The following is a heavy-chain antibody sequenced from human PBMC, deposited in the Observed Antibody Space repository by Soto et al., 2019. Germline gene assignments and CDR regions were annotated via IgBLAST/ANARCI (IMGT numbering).Heavy chain of an antibody. CDR2: IYHSGST. V-gene: IGHV4-4*02. CDR3: AKDSAGYSYGHVGFDY. J-gene: IGHJ4*02. Sequence: TLSLTCAVSGGSISSSNWWSWVRQPPGKGLEWIGEIYHSGSTNYNPSLKSRVTISVDNSKNTLYLQMNSLRAEDTAVYYCAKDSAGYSYGHVGFDYWGQGTLVTVSS. CDR1: GGSISSSNW. D-gene: IGHD5-18*01.